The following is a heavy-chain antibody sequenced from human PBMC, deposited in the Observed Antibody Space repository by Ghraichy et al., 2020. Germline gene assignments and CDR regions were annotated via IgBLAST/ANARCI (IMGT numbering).Heavy chain of an antibody. D-gene: IGHD3-10*01. CDR1: GYTFTSYG. CDR3: ARSPRNPSGSYWKRGFDY. J-gene: IGHJ4*02. Sequence: ASVKVSCKASGYTFTSYGISWVRQAPGQGLEWMGWISAYNGNTNYAQKLQGRVTMTTDTSTSTAYMELRSLRSDDTAVYYCARSPRNPSGSYWKRGFDYWGQGTLVTVSS. V-gene: IGHV1-18*01. CDR2: ISAYNGNT.